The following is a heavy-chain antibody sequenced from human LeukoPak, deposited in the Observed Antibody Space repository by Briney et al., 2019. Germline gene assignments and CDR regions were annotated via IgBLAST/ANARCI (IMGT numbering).Heavy chain of an antibody. V-gene: IGHV3-49*04. CDR1: GFTFGDYA. D-gene: IGHD1-7*01. Sequence: QPGRSLRLSCTASGFTFGDYAMSWVRQAPGKGLEWVGSIRSKAYGGTTEYAASVKGRFTISRDDSKSIAYLQMNSLKTEDTAVYYCTRDQRAYNWNYFWFDPWGQGTLVTVSS. J-gene: IGHJ5*02. CDR2: IRSKAYGGTT. CDR3: TRDQRAYNWNYFWFDP.